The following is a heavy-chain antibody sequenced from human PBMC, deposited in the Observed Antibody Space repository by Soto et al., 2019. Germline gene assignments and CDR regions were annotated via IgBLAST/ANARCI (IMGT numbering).Heavy chain of an antibody. CDR1: GFTFSSYA. CDR2: ISGSGGST. Sequence: EVQLLESGGGLVQPGGSLRLSCAASGFTFSSYAMSWVRQAPGKGLEWVSGISGSGGSTYYADSVKGRVTISRDNSKNTRYLQMNSLRAKDTAVYYCAKGLTQLWPAAADYWGQGTLVTVSS. D-gene: IGHD5-18*01. J-gene: IGHJ4*02. V-gene: IGHV3-23*01. CDR3: AKGLTQLWPAAADY.